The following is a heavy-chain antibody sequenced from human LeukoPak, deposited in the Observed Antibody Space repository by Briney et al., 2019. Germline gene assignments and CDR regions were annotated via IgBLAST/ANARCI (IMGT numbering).Heavy chain of an antibody. CDR1: GGSFSCYY. Sequence: SETLSLTCAVYGGSFSCYYWSWIRQPPGKGLEWIGEINHSGSTNYNPSLKSRVTISLDTSRNQFSLKLNSVTAADTAVYYCAKSDGYGLIDIWGQGTMVTVSS. CDR2: INHSGST. V-gene: IGHV4-34*01. J-gene: IGHJ3*02. CDR3: AKSDGYGLIDI. D-gene: IGHD3-22*01.